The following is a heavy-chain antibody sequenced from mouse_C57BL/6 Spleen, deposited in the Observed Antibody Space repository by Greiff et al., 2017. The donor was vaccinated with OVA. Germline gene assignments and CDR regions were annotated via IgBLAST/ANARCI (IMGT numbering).Heavy chain of an antibody. V-gene: IGHV5-4*01. Sequence: EVMLVESGGGLVKPGGSLKLSCAASGFTFSSYAMSWVRQTPEKRLEWVATISDGGSYTYYPDNVKGRFTISRDNAKNNLYLQMSHLKSEDTAMYYCARESGNYVYFDYWGQGSTLTVSS. CDR1: GFTFSSYA. CDR3: ARESGNYVYFDY. D-gene: IGHD2-1*01. CDR2: ISDGGSYT. J-gene: IGHJ2*01.